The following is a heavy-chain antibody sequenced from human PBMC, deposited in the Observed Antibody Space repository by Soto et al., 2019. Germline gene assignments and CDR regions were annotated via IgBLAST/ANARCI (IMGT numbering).Heavy chain of an antibody. Sequence: ASVKVSCKASGYTFTGYYMHWVRQAPGQGLEWVGWINPNSGGTNYAQKFQGRVTMTRDTSISTAYMELSRLRSDDTAVYYCARGVRPSRYYDFWSGYYPNWFDPWGQGTLVTVSS. CDR1: GYTFTGYY. V-gene: IGHV1-2*02. CDR2: INPNSGGT. CDR3: ARGVRPSRYYDFWSGYYPNWFDP. J-gene: IGHJ5*02. D-gene: IGHD3-3*01.